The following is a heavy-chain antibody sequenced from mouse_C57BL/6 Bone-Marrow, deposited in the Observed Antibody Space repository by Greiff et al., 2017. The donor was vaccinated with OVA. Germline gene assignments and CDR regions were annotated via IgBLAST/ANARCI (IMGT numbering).Heavy chain of an antibody. V-gene: IGHV5-4*03. CDR1: GFTFSSYA. CDR2: ISDGGSYT. CDR3: ARVMVTTGGFDY. Sequence: EVKLQESGGGLVKPGGSLKLSCAASGFTFSSYAMSWVRQTPEKRLEWVATISDGGSYTYYPDNVKGRFTISRDNAKNNLYLQMSHLKSEDTAMYYCARVMVTTGGFDYWGQGTTLTVSS. J-gene: IGHJ2*01. D-gene: IGHD2-2*01.